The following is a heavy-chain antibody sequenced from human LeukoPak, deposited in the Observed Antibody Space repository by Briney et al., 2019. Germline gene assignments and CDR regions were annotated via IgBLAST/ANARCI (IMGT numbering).Heavy chain of an antibody. J-gene: IGHJ4*02. CDR1: GFTFSSYS. Sequence: GGSLRLSCAASGFTFSSYSMNWVRQAPGKGLEWVSSISSSSSYIYYADSVKGRFTISRDNAKNSLYLQMNSRRAEDTAVYYCARDDRSYDILTGYYKPAYYFDYWGQGTLVTVSS. CDR3: ARDDRSYDILTGYYKPAYYFDY. V-gene: IGHV3-21*01. CDR2: ISSSSSYI. D-gene: IGHD3-9*01.